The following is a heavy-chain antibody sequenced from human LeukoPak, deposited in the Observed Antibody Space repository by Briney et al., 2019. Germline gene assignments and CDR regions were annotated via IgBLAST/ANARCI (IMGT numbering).Heavy chain of an antibody. Sequence: GGSLRLSCAASGFTFNRSWMNWVRQAPGKGLEWVANMDPSGSQKRYVDSVKGRFIISKDNPGASLYLDMYSLRAEDTAIYYCAIWTSGDYWGQGTLVTVSS. D-gene: IGHD1-1*01. J-gene: IGHJ4*02. CDR2: MDPSGSQK. CDR3: AIWTSGDY. V-gene: IGHV3-7*01. CDR1: GFTFNRSW.